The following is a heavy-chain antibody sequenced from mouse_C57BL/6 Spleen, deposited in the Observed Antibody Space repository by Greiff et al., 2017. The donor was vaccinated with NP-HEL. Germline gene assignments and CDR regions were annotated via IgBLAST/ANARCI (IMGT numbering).Heavy chain of an antibody. V-gene: IGHV5-4*01. Sequence: EVQLVESGGGLVKPGGSLKLSCAASGFTFSSYAMSWVRQTPEKRLEWVATISDGGSYTYYPDNVKGRFTISRDNAKNNLYLQMSHLKSEDTAMYYCARDWTQGFAYWGQGTLVTVSA. CDR1: GFTFSSYA. J-gene: IGHJ3*01. D-gene: IGHD3-2*02. CDR2: ISDGGSYT. CDR3: ARDWTQGFAY.